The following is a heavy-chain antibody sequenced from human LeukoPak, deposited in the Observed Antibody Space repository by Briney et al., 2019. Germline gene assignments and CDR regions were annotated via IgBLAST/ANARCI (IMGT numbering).Heavy chain of an antibody. Sequence: ASVKVSCKASGGTFSSYAISWVRQAPGQGLEWMGRINPNSGGTNYAQKFQGRVTMTRDTSISTAYMELSRLRSDDTAVYYCARETPGYSSIFDYWGQGTLVTVSS. CDR1: GGTFSSYA. CDR2: INPNSGGT. V-gene: IGHV1-2*06. J-gene: IGHJ4*02. CDR3: ARETPGYSSIFDY. D-gene: IGHD6-19*01.